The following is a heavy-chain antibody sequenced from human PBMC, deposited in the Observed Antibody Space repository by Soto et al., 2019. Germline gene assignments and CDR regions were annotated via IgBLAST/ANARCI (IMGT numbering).Heavy chain of an antibody. V-gene: IGHV4-34*01. Sequence: PSETLSLTCAVYGGSFSGYYWSWIRQPPGKGLEWIGEINHSGSTNYNPSLKSRVTISVDTSKDQFSLKLSSVTAADTAVYYCAGGNIAVVPAANNWFDPWGQGTLVTVSS. J-gene: IGHJ5*02. CDR3: AGGNIAVVPAANNWFDP. CDR2: INHSGST. D-gene: IGHD2-2*01. CDR1: GGSFSGYY.